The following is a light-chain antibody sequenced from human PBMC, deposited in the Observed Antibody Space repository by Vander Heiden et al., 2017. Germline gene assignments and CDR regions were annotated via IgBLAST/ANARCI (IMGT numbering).Light chain of an antibody. CDR2: AAS. CDR1: QDIKSW. V-gene: IGKV1-12*01. CDR3: QQADRVPLT. Sequence: DIQMTQSPSSVSASVGDRVIITCRASQDIKSWLVWYQQKPGKAPKFLISAASSLGSGVPSRFSASGSGTDFTLTISNLQPEDFASYYCQQADRVPLTFGGGTKVEI. J-gene: IGKJ4*01.